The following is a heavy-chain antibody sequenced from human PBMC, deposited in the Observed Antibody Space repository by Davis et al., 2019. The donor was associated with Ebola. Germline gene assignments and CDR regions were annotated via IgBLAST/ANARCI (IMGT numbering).Heavy chain of an antibody. CDR2: ISSSSSYI. CDR1: GFTFSSYS. Sequence: GGSLRLSCAASGFTFSSYSMNWVRQAPGKGLEWVSYISSSSSYIYYADSVKGRFTISRDNAKNSLYLQMNSLRAEDTAVYYCAREVAPACLDYWGQGTLVTVSS. V-gene: IGHV3-21*05. J-gene: IGHJ4*02. CDR3: AREVAPACLDY. D-gene: IGHD2-2*01.